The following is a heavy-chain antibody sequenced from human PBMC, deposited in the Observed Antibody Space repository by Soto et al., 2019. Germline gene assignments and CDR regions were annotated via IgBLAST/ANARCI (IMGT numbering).Heavy chain of an antibody. V-gene: IGHV4-59*01. CDR1: GDSIRDYY. J-gene: IGHJ5*02. Sequence: SETLSLTCTVSGDSIRDYYWSWIRQPPGKGLEWIGYIFYSGSTKYNPSLKSRVTISLDTSKTKFSLRLTSVTAADTAVYECERVLGWAAWFDPWGQESRATVS. CDR3: ERVLGWAAWFDP. D-gene: IGHD1-26*01. CDR2: IFYSGST.